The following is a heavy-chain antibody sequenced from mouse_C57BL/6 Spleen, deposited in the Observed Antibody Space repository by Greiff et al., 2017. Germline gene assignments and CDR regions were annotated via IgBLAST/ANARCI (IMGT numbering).Heavy chain of an antibody. CDR1: GYAFTNYL. V-gene: IGHV1-54*01. CDR3: AYGNSGFAY. Sequence: VQLQQSGAELVRPGTSVKVSCKASGYAFTNYLIEWVKQRPGQGLEWIGVINPGSGGTNYNEKFKGKATLTADKSSSTAYMQLSSLTSEDSAVYFCAYGNSGFAYWGQGTLVTVSA. CDR2: INPGSGGT. J-gene: IGHJ3*01. D-gene: IGHD2-10*02.